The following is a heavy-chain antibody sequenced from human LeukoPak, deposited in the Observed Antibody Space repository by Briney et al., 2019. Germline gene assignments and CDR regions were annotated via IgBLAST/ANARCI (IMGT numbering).Heavy chain of an antibody. V-gene: IGHV1-24*01. J-gene: IGHJ1*01. CDR1: GYTLTELS. CDR2: FDPEVVET. D-gene: IGHD3-10*01. Sequence: ASVKLSCKASGYTLTELSMHWVRQAPGKGLEWIAGFDPEVVETIYAHKFQSRVTMTEHTSADTAYICLSSLRSEDTAVYYCATSPSSITMVRGVEYFQHWGQGTLVTVCS. CDR3: ATSPSSITMVRGVEYFQH.